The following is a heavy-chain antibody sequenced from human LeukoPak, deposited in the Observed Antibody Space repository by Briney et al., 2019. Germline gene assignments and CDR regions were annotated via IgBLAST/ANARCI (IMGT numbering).Heavy chain of an antibody. CDR3: ARRSAAKDAFDI. CDR1: GFTFSNYW. J-gene: IGHJ3*02. D-gene: IGHD6-25*01. V-gene: IGHV3-74*01. Sequence: GGSLRLSCAASGFTFSNYWMHWVRQAPGKGLVWVSRINSDGSSTSYADSVKGRFTISRDNAKNTLYLQMNSLRAEDTAVYYCARRSAAKDAFDIWGQGTMVTVSS. CDR2: INSDGSST.